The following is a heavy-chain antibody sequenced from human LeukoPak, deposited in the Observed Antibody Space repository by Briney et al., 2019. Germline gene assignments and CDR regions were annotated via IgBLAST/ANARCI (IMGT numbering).Heavy chain of an antibody. CDR2: ISSSSSTI. CDR1: GFTFSSYS. V-gene: IGHV3-48*04. J-gene: IGHJ3*02. Sequence: GGSLRLSCAASGFTFSSYSMNWVRQAPGKGLEWVSYISSSSSTIYYADSVKGRFTISRDNAKNSLYLQMNSLRAEDTAVYYCARDRSPWVVVTAIRSSDAFDIWGQGTMVTVSS. D-gene: IGHD2-21*02. CDR3: ARDRSPWVVVTAIRSSDAFDI.